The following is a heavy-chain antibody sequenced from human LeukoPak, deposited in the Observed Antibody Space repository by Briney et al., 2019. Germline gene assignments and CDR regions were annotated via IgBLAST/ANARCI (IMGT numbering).Heavy chain of an antibody. CDR1: GFTFDDYG. V-gene: IGHV3-20*04. CDR3: ARTSYYYYYMDL. Sequence: GGSLRLSCAASGFTFDDYGMSWVLQAPGKGLEWVSGINWNGGSTGYADSVKGRFTISRDNAKNSLYLQMNSLRAEDTALYYCARTSYYYYYMDLWGKGTTVTVSS. CDR2: INWNGGST. J-gene: IGHJ6*03.